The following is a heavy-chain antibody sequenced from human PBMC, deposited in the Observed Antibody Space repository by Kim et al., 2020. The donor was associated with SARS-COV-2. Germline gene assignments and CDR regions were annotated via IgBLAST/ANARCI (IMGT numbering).Heavy chain of an antibody. CDR1: GFTFSDYW. V-gene: IGHV3-7*01. J-gene: IGHJ4*02. Sequence: GGSLRLSCAGSGFTFSDYWMSWVRQAPGKGLEWVANIKQDGSNTYYVDSVKGRFTISRDNAKNSVYLHMNRLREEDTAVYYCAREEWVETSGWSLSENDYGGQGTLVTVSS. CDR3: AREEWVETSGWSLSENDY. D-gene: IGHD6-19*01. CDR2: IKQDGSNT.